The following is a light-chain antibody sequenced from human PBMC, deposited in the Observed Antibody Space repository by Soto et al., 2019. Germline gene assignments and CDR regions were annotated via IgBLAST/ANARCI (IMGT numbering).Light chain of an antibody. CDR2: AAS. J-gene: IGKJ4*01. V-gene: IGKV1-9*01. Sequence: DIQLTQSPSFLSASVGDRVTISCRASQGITTYLAWYQQKRGSVPKLLIYAASVLQSGVPSRFSGSGSGTEFTLTISSLQPEDFATYYCQQVNSYPLTFGGGTKVEIK. CDR3: QQVNSYPLT. CDR1: QGITTY.